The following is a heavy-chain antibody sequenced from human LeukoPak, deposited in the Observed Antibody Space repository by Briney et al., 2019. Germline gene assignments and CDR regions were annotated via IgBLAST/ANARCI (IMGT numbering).Heavy chain of an antibody. CDR1: GYIFTGYY. V-gene: IGHV1-2*02. D-gene: IGHD2-2*01. Sequence: ASVKVSCKASGYIFTGYYMHWVRQAPGQGLEWMGWINPNSGGTNYAQKFQGRVTMTRDTSISTAYMELSRLRSDDTAVYYCTRGIVVVPASRMIPTLEFDPWGQGTLVTVSS. CDR2: INPNSGGT. J-gene: IGHJ5*02. CDR3: TRGIVVVPASRMIPTLEFDP.